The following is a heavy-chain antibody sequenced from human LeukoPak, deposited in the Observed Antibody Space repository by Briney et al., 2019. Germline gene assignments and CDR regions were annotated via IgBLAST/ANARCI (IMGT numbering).Heavy chain of an antibody. CDR2: ISGRGTSK. CDR1: GLTFNNYA. J-gene: IGHJ4*02. V-gene: IGHV3-23*01. D-gene: IGHD3-22*01. CDR3: VRDWGYDSSGYWQKYFDT. Sequence: PGGSLRLSCAVSGLTFNNYAMSWVRQAPGKGLEWVSGISGRGTSKYYADSVKGRFTISRDNSKNTLYLQMNSLRAEDTAVYYCVRDWGYDSSGYWQKYFDTWGQGTLVTVSS.